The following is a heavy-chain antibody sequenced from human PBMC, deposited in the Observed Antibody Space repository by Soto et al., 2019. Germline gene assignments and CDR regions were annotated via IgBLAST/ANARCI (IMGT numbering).Heavy chain of an antibody. D-gene: IGHD6-19*01. CDR1: GGSISSYY. V-gene: IGHV4-59*08. J-gene: IGHJ4*02. Sequence: TSETLSLTCTVSGGSISSYYWSWIRKPPGKGLEWIGYIYYSGSTNYNPSLKSRVTISVDTSKNQFSLKLSSVTAADTAVYYCARQVGGWAPWYFDYWGQGTLVTVSS. CDR3: ARQVGGWAPWYFDY. CDR2: IYYSGST.